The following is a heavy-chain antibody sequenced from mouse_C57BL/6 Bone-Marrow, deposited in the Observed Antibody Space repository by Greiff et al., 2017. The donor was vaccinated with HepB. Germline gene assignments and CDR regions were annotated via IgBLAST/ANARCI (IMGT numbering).Heavy chain of an antibody. V-gene: IGHV10-1*01. CDR1: GFSFNTYA. CDR3: VSLYYYGSPDY. Sequence: EVQVVESGGGLVQPKGSLKLSCAASGFSFNTYAMNWVRQAPGKGLEWVARIRSKSNNYATYYADSVKDRFTISRDDSESMLYLQMNNLKTEDTAMYYCVSLYYYGSPDYWGQGTSVTVSS. J-gene: IGHJ4*01. D-gene: IGHD1-1*01. CDR2: IRSKSNNYAT.